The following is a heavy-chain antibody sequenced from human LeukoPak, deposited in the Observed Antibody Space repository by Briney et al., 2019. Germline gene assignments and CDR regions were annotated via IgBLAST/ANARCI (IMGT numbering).Heavy chain of an antibody. D-gene: IGHD3-10*01. V-gene: IGHV4-34*01. CDR2: INHSGST. Sequence: SETLSLTCAVYGGSFSGYYWSWIRQSPGKGLAWIGEINHSGSTNYNPSLKSRVTISVDTSKNQFSLKLSSVTAADTAVYYCARESPLTMVRGVIIVIDYWGQGTQVTVSS. CDR3: ARESPLTMVRGVIIVIDY. CDR1: GGSFSGYY. J-gene: IGHJ4*02.